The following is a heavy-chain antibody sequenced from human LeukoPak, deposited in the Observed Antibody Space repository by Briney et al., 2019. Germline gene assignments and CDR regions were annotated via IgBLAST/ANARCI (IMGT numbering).Heavy chain of an antibody. CDR1: GYTFTSYY. CDR2: INPSGGST. Sequence: GASVKVSCKASGYTFTSYYMHWVRQAPGQGLEWMGIINPSGGSTSYAQKFQGRVTMTRDTSTSTAYMELSSLRSEDTAVYYCARDGKYYYDSSGYPLDYWGQGTLVTVSS. CDR3: ARDGKYYYDSSGYPLDY. D-gene: IGHD3-22*01. J-gene: IGHJ4*02. V-gene: IGHV1-46*01.